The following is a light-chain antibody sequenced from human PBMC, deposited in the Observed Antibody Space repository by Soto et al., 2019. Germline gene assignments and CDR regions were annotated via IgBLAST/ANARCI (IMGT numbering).Light chain of an antibody. CDR1: QSIGQW. CDR3: QQYVPASPWT. J-gene: IGKJ1*01. Sequence: DVQMTQSPSTLSASIGDRVTITCRASQSIGQWLAWFQQKPGKAPKVLIYKASALQTGVPSRFSASGSGTESTLAISSLQPDDFAAYYCQQYVPASPWTFGQGTKVEV. V-gene: IGKV1-5*03. CDR2: KAS.